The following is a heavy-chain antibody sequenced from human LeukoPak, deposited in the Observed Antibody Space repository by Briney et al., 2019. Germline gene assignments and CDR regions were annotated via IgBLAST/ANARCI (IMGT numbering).Heavy chain of an antibody. V-gene: IGHV1-69*13. CDR1: GGTFSSYA. CDR2: IIPIFGTA. D-gene: IGHD1-1*01. Sequence: SVKVSCKASGGTFSSYAISWVRQAPGQGLEWMGGIIPIFGTANYAQKFQGRVTITADESTSTAYMELSSLRSGDTAVYYCAREVPSTYALFDYWGQGTLVTVSS. CDR3: AREVPSTYALFDY. J-gene: IGHJ4*02.